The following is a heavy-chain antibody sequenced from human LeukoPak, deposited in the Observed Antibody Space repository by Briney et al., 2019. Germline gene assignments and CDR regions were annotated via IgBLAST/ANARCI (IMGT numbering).Heavy chain of an antibody. J-gene: IGHJ4*02. D-gene: IGHD2-21*02. V-gene: IGHV3-53*01. Sequence: PGGSLRLSCAASGSTFSSYAMSWVRQAPGKGLEWVSIIYSGGNTYYADSVKGRFTISRDNSKNTLYLQMNRLRPEDTAVYYCARGTVTAPDYWGQGTLVTVSS. CDR2: IYSGGNT. CDR1: GSTFSSYA. CDR3: ARGTVTAPDY.